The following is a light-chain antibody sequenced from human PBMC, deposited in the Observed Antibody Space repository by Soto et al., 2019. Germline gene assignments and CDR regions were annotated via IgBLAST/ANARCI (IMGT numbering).Light chain of an antibody. J-gene: IGLJ3*02. CDR1: SSDIGAYNY. V-gene: IGLV2-11*01. CDR2: DVF. CDR3: PSLAGSYNLV. Sequence: QSALTQPRSVSGSPGQAVTISCTGTSSDIGAYNYVFWYQQYPGKSPKLIIYDVFKRPSGVPARFSASKSGNTASLTITGLQTEDEADYHRPSLAGSYNLVFGGGTKVTVL.